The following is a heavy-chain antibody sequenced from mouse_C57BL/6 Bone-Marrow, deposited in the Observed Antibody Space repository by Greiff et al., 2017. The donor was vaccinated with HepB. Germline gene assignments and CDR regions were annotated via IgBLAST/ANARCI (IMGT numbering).Heavy chain of an antibody. CDR2: IYYSGTI. J-gene: IGHJ4*01. Sequence: DVQLQESGPGLVKPSQAVFLTCTVTGISITTGNYRWSWIRQFPGNKLEWIGYIYYSGTITYNPSLTSRTTITRDTPKNQFFLEMNSLTAEDTATYYCARERNWDYAMDYWGQGTSVTVSS. D-gene: IGHD4-1*01. CDR1: GISITTGNYR. CDR3: ARERNWDYAMDY. V-gene: IGHV3-5*01.